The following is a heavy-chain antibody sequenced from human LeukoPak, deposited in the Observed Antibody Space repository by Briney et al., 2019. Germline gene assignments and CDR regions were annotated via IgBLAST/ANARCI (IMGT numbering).Heavy chain of an antibody. CDR1: GFTFSSYS. CDR2: ISGSSSYI. J-gene: IGHJ6*03. Sequence: GGSLRLSCAASGFTFSSYSMNWIRQAPGKGLEWVSSISGSSSYIYYADSVKGRFTISRDNAKNSLYLQMNSLRAEDTAVYYCARDHRGSGSRYYYYYMDVWGKGTTVTISS. D-gene: IGHD3-10*01. V-gene: IGHV3-21*01. CDR3: ARDHRGSGSRYYYYYMDV.